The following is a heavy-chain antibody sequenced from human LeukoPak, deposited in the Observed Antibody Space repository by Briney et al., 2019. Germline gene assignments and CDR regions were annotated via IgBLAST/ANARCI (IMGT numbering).Heavy chain of an antibody. V-gene: IGHV4-61*02. D-gene: IGHD4-17*01. CDR3: ARETSDGDYSGEFDY. Sequence: SETLSLTCTVSGGSISSGGYYWSWIRQHPGKGLEWIGRIYTSGSTNYNPSLKSRVTMSVDTSKNQFSLKLSSVTAADTAVYYCARETSDGDYSGEFDYWGQGTLVTVSS. J-gene: IGHJ4*02. CDR2: IYTSGST. CDR1: GGSISSGGYY.